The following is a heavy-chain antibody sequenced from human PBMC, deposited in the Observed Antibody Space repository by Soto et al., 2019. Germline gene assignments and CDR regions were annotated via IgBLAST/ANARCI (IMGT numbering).Heavy chain of an antibody. V-gene: IGHV4-39*01. J-gene: IGHJ4*02. CDR3: ARNRFGMATIRSFGYFDY. D-gene: IGHD5-12*01. Sequence: ASETLSLTCTVSGGSISSSSYCWGWVRQPPGKGLEWIGSIYYSGSTYYNPSLKSRVTISVDTSKNQFSLKLSSVTAADTAVYYCARNRFGMATIRSFGYFDYWGQGTLVTVSS. CDR1: GGSISSSSYC. CDR2: IYYSGST.